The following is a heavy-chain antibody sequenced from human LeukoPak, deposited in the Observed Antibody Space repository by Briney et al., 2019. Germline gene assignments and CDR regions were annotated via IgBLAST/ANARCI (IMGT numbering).Heavy chain of an antibody. CDR3: ARARYKYNDY. D-gene: IGHD1-14*01. V-gene: IGHV3-7*05. CDR2: VREDGNEK. CDR1: GFTFNSYA. J-gene: IGHJ4*02. Sequence: GGSLRLSCAASGFTFNSYAMRWVRQAPGKGPEWVATVREDGNEKYYADSVKGRFTISRDNAENSLYLQMNSLRAEDTAMYYCARARYKYNDYWGQGTLVTVSS.